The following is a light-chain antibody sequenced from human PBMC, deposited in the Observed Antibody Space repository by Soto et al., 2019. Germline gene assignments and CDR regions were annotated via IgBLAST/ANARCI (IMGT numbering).Light chain of an antibody. CDR2: GVS. CDR1: QSISGE. J-gene: IGKJ2*01. Sequence: EIVMTQSPATLSVSPGERATLSCRASQSISGELAWYQQRPGQPPRLLIYGVSTRATGVPDRFSGSGSGSDFTVTISCLQSEDFAVYYCQHGRDRPLTFGKGT. V-gene: IGKV3-15*01. CDR3: QHGRDRPLT.